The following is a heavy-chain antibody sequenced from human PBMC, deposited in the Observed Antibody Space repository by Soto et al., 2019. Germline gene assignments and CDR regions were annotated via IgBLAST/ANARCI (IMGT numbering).Heavy chain of an antibody. V-gene: IGHV4-59*12. CDR2: INYSGST. Sequence: SETLSLTCTVSGGSISSYYWSWIRQPPGKGLEWIGEINYSGSTNYNPSLKSRVTISVDTSKNQFSLKLSSVTAADTAVYYCARGQGYSGYDVSYWGQGTLVTVSS. CDR3: ARGQGYSGYDVSY. D-gene: IGHD5-12*01. J-gene: IGHJ4*02. CDR1: GGSISSYY.